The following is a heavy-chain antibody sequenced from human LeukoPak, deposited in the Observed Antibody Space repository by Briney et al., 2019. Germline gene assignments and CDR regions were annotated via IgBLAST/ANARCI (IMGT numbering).Heavy chain of an antibody. D-gene: IGHD6-19*01. J-gene: IGHJ6*02. V-gene: IGHV3-23*01. CDR1: GFTFSSYA. CDR3: ARESLQWLGHYYYYYGMDV. Sequence: GGSLRLSCAASGFTFSSYAMSWVRQAPGKGLEWVSAISGSGGSTYYADSVKGRFTISRDNSKNTLYLQMNSLRAEDTAVYYCARESLQWLGHYYYYYGMDVWGQGTTVTVSS. CDR2: ISGSGGST.